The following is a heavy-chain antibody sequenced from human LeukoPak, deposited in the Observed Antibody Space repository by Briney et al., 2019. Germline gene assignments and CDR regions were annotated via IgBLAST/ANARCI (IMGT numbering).Heavy chain of an antibody. CDR1: GFIFSSYG. Sequence: GGSLRLSCAASGFIFSSYGMHWVRQAPGKGLEWVAFIRYDGSNEYYADSVKGRFTISRDNSKNTLYLQMNSLRAEDTAVYYCAKTRGILGYCSGGSCYGHYYYYYMDVWGKGTTVTVSS. D-gene: IGHD2-15*01. V-gene: IGHV3-30*02. CDR3: AKTRGILGYCSGGSCYGHYYYYYMDV. J-gene: IGHJ6*03. CDR2: IRYDGSNE.